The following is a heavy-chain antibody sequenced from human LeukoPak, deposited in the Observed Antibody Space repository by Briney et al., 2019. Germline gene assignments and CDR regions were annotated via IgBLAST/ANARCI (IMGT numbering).Heavy chain of an antibody. CDR3: VRYFDWLWAFDY. V-gene: IGHV3-66*02. CDR2: IYAGGST. CDR1: GFTVSSNY. D-gene: IGHD3-9*01. Sequence: GGSLRLSCAASGFTVSSNYMSWVRQAPGKGLEWVSVIYAGGSTYYADSVKGRFTISRDNSKNTVYLQMNSLRAEDTAVYYCVRYFDWLWAFDYWGQGTLVTVSS. J-gene: IGHJ4*02.